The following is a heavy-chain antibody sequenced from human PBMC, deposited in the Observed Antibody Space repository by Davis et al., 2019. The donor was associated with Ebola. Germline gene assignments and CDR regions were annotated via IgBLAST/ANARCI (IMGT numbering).Heavy chain of an antibody. CDR2: ISAAGDT. CDR1: GFTFRSYD. D-gene: IGHD6-13*01. J-gene: IGHJ5*01. V-gene: IGHV3-13*01. Sequence: GESLKISCAASGFTFRSYDMHWVRQATGKGLEWGSAISAAGDTYYPVSVKGRFTISRENAKHSLYLQMNSLRAEDTAVYYCARAGFGSTWFDCWGQGILVTVSS. CDR3: ARAGFGSTWFDC.